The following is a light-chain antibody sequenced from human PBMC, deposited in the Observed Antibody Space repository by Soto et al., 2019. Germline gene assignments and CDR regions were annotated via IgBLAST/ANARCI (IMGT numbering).Light chain of an antibody. CDR1: QSVSSY. J-gene: IGKJ1*01. CDR2: DAS. Sequence: EIVFTQSPATLSLSPGERATLSCWASQSVSSYLAWYQHKPGQAPRLLIYDASNRATGIPARFSGSGSGTDFTLTISSLEPEDFAVYYCQQRSNWPWTLGQGTKVDIK. V-gene: IGKV3-11*01. CDR3: QQRSNWPWT.